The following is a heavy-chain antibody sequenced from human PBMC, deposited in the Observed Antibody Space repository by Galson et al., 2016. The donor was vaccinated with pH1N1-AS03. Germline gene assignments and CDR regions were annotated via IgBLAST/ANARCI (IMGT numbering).Heavy chain of an antibody. V-gene: IGHV1-3*01. CDR1: GCSFTRYA. D-gene: IGHD3-16*01. CDR2: INPVNGKT. J-gene: IGHJ4*02. Sequence: SVKVSCKASGCSFTRYAVHWVRQAPGQRLEWMGGINPVNGKTKYSQTFQGRVTITRDTSATTVYMELSSLRSEDTAVYYCARDLSRLGDYGHWGQGTLVTVSS. CDR3: ARDLSRLGDYGH.